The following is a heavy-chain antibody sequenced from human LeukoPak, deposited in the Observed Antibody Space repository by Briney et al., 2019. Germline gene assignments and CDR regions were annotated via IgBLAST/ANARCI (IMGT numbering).Heavy chain of an antibody. CDR3: ARGILTDVYD. D-gene: IGHD3-9*01. J-gene: IGHJ3*01. CDR2: ISSSSSYI. Sequence: PGGSLRLSCAASGFTFSSYSMNWVRQAPGKGLEWVSSISSSSSYIYYADSVKGQFTISRDNAKNSLYLQMNSLRAEDTAVYYCARGILTDVYDWGQGTMVTVSS. V-gene: IGHV3-21*01. CDR1: GFTFSSYS.